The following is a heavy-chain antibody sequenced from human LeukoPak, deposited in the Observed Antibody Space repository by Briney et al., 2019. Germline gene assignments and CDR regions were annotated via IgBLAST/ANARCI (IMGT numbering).Heavy chain of an antibody. CDR2: IKQDGSEK. CDR1: GFTFSSYW. V-gene: IGHV3-7*05. Sequence: GGSLRLSCAASGFTFSSYWMSWVRRAPGKGLEWVANIKQDGSEKYYVDSVKGRFTISRDNAKNSLYLQMNSLRAEDTAVYYCARDGYDSSGYYPYYFDYWGQGTLVTVSS. J-gene: IGHJ4*02. CDR3: ARDGYDSSGYYPYYFDY. D-gene: IGHD3-22*01.